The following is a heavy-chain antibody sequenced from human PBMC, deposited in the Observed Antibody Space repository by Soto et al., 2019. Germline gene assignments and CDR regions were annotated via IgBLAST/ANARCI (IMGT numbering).Heavy chain of an antibody. D-gene: IGHD2-2*01. V-gene: IGHV3-33*01. J-gene: IGHJ4*02. Sequence: HPGGSLRRSCAASGFTFSSYCMHWVRQAPGKGLEWVAVIWYDGSNKYYADSVKGRFTISRDNSKNTLYLQMNSLRAEDTAVYYCARDHQLLIKYYFDYWGQGTLVTISS. CDR2: IWYDGSNK. CDR3: ARDHQLLIKYYFDY. CDR1: GFTFSSYC.